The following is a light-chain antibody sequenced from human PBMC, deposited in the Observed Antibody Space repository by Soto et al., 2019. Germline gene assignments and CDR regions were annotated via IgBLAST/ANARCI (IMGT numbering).Light chain of an antibody. CDR3: QSYDSSLSGWDVV. CDR2: GNS. CDR1: SSNIGAGYD. V-gene: IGLV1-40*01. J-gene: IGLJ2*01. Sequence: QPVLTQPPSLSGAPGQRVTISCTGSSSNIGAGYDVHWYQQLPGTAPKLLIYGNSNRPSGVPDRFSGSKSGTSASLAITGLQAEDEADYYCQSYDSSLSGWDVVFGGGTKLTVL.